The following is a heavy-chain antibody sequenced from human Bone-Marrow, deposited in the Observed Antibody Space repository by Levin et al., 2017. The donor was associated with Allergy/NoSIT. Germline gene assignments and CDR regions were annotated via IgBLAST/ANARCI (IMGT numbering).Heavy chain of an antibody. D-gene: IGHD1-7*01. Sequence: SPTLSLPCTVSGYSIRSGYFGGWIRQSPGKGLEWIGSVSHSGNTYYNPSLKERVTISVDTSKNQFSLKLSSVTAADTAVYYCARGSLTGTKSLDYWGQGALVTVSS. CDR3: ARGSLTGTKSLDY. CDR1: GYSIRSGYF. CDR2: VSHSGNT. J-gene: IGHJ4*02. V-gene: IGHV4-38-2*02.